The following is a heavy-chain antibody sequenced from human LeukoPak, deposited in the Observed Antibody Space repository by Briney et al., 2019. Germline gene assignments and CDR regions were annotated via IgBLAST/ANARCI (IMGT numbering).Heavy chain of an antibody. J-gene: IGHJ4*02. CDR3: ARRKWNYYDSSGYQHIDY. Sequence: GGSLRLSCAASGFTFGSYAMHWVRQAPGKGLEWVALISYDGSNKYYADSVKGRFTISRDNSKNTLYLQVDSLKTEDTAVFYCARRKWNYYDSSGYQHIDYWGQGTLVTVSS. D-gene: IGHD3-22*01. CDR2: ISYDGSNK. V-gene: IGHV3-30*04. CDR1: GFTFGSYA.